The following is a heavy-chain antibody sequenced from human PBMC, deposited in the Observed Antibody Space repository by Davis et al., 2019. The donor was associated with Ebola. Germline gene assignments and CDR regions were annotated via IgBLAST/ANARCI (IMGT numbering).Heavy chain of an antibody. D-gene: IGHD1-26*01. CDR1: GGSFSGYY. V-gene: IGHV4-34*01. CDR2: INHSGST. Sequence: SETLSLTCAVYGGSFSGYYWSWIRQPPGKGLEWIGEINHSGSTNYNPSLKSRVTISVDTSKNQFSLKLSSVTAADTAVYYCARVVGRYGMDVWGQGTTVTVSS. J-gene: IGHJ6*02. CDR3: ARVVGRYGMDV.